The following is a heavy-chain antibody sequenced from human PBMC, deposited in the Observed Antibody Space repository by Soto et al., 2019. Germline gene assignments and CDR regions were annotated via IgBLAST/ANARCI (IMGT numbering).Heavy chain of an antibody. Sequence: EVQLVESGGGLVQPGGSLRLSCAASGFTFTSYAMHWVRQAPGKGLEYVSAISSNGGSTYYANSVKGRFTISRDNSKNTLYLHMGSLRAEDMAVYYCARQWLDSYYFDYWGQGTRVTVSS. CDR3: ARQWLDSYYFDY. J-gene: IGHJ4*02. V-gene: IGHV3-64*01. D-gene: IGHD6-19*01. CDR2: ISSNGGST. CDR1: GFTFTSYA.